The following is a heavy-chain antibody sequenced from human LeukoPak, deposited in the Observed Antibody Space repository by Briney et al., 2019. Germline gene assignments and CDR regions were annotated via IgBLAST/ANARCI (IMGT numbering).Heavy chain of an antibody. D-gene: IGHD5-24*01. CDR3: ARAGTVEMTPLDY. J-gene: IGHJ4*02. Sequence: ASVKVSCKASGYTFTSYGISWVRQAPGQGLEWMGWISAYNGNTNYAQKFQGWVTMTRDTSISTAYMELSRLRSDDTGVYYCARAGTVEMTPLDYWGQGTLVTVSS. CDR2: ISAYNGNT. CDR1: GYTFTSYG. V-gene: IGHV1-18*01.